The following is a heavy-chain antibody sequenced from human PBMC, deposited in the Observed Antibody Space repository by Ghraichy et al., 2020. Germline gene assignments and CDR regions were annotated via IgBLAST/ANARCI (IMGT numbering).Heavy chain of an antibody. J-gene: IGHJ6*03. V-gene: IGHV3-33*01. Sequence: GGSLRLSCAASGFTFSSYGMHWVRQAPGKGLEWVAVIWYDGSNKYYADSVKGRFTISRDNSKNTLYLQMNSLRAEDTAVYYCARDPSYPVTHYYYYYYMDVWGKGTTVTVSS. CDR2: IWYDGSNK. CDR1: GFTFSSYG. D-gene: IGHD4-17*01. CDR3: ARDPSYPVTHYYYYYYMDV.